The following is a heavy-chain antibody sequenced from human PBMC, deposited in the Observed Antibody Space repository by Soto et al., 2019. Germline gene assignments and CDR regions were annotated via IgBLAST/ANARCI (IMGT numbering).Heavy chain of an antibody. CDR3: ASLGYYDSSAQLRAFDI. J-gene: IGHJ3*02. CDR1: WYSFTHYL. Sequence: GGSLKIFCKGSWYSFTHYLIGWGGPVPGKRLEWMGIIYPGDSDTRYSPSFQGQVTISADKSISTAYLQWSSLKASDTAMYYCASLGYYDSSAQLRAFDIWGQGTMVTVSS. V-gene: IGHV5-51*01. CDR2: IYPGDSDT. D-gene: IGHD3-22*01.